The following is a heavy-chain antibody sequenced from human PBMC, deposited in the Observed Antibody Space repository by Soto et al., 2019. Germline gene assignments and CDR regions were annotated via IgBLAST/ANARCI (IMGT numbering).Heavy chain of an antibody. J-gene: IGHJ6*03. CDR3: AGTRGRGAYYYYYYYMDV. CDR2: IKQDGSEK. D-gene: IGHD1-26*01. CDR1: GFTFSSYW. Sequence: PGGSLRLSCAASGFTFSSYWMSWVRQAPGKGLEWVANIKQDGSEKYYVDSVKSRFTISRDNAKNSLYLQMDSLRAEDTAVYYCAGTRGRGAYYYYYYYMDVWGKGTTVTVS. V-gene: IGHV3-7*01.